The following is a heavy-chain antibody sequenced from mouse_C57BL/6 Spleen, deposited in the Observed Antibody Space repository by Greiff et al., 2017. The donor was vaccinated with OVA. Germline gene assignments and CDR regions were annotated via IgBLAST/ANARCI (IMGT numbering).Heavy chain of an antibody. Sequence: VMLVESGPELVKPGASVKLSCKASGYTFTSYDINWVKQRPGQGLEWIGWIYPRDGSTKYNEKFKGKATLTADKSSSTAYMQLSSLTSEDSAVYFCARLRDDSSGPSWFAYWGQGTLVTVSA. CDR3: ARLRDDSSGPSWFAY. CDR1: GYTFTSYD. V-gene: IGHV1-85*01. J-gene: IGHJ3*01. CDR2: IYPRDGST. D-gene: IGHD3-2*02.